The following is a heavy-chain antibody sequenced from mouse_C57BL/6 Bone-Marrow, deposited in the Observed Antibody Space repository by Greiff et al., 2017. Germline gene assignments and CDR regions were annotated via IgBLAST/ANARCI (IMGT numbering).Heavy chain of an antibody. CDR2: ISPRSGNT. V-gene: IGHV1-81*01. CDR1: GYTFTSHG. D-gene: IGHD4-1*01. CDR3: ARKLRLTGTGDYFDY. J-gene: IGHJ2*01. Sequence: VQLQQSGAELARPGASVKLSCKASGYTFTSHGISWVKQRTGQGLEWIGEISPRSGNTYYNEKFKGKATLTADKSSSTAYMELRSLTSEDSAVYFCARKLRLTGTGDYFDYWGQGTTLTVSS.